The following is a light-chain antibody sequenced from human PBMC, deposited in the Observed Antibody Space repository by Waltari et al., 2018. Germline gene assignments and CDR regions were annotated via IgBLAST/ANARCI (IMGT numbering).Light chain of an antibody. CDR2: EVT. J-gene: IGLJ2*01. V-gene: IGLV2-14*01. CDR1: SSDVGGYNY. Sequence: QSALTQPASVSGSPGQSITISCTGTSSDVGGYNYVSWYQQHPGKAPKLIIYEVTNRPSGVSIRFSGSKSGNTASLTISGLQAEDEADYSCSSYTSSSTFSVVFGGGTKLTVL. CDR3: SSYTSSSTFSVV.